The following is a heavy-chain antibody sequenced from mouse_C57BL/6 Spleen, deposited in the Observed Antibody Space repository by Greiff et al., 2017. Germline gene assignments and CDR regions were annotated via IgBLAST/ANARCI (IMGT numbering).Heavy chain of an antibody. V-gene: IGHV1-69*01. CDR1: GYTFTSYW. CDR3: ARYYGSSYVGGYFDV. Sequence: QVQLQQPGAELVMPGASVKLSCKASGYTFTSYWMHWVKQRPGQGLEWIGEIDPSGSYTNYNQKFKGKSTLTVDKSSSTAYMQLSSLTSEDSAVYYCARYYGSSYVGGYFDVWGKGTTVTVSS. CDR2: IDPSGSYT. D-gene: IGHD1-1*01. J-gene: IGHJ1*03.